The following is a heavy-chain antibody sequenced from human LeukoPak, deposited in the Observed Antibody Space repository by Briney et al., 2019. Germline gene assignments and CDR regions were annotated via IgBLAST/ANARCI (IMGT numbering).Heavy chain of an antibody. CDR2: IYTDDTT. Sequence: PGGSLRLSCAASGFTISSNYMTWVRQAPGKGLEWVSLIYTDDTTYYADSVKGRFTISRDNSKNTVYLQVNSLTAEDTAVYYCARRGYDTSGYALDYWGQGTPVTVSS. J-gene: IGHJ4*02. D-gene: IGHD3-22*01. CDR3: ARRGYDTSGYALDY. CDR1: GFTISSNY. V-gene: IGHV3-53*01.